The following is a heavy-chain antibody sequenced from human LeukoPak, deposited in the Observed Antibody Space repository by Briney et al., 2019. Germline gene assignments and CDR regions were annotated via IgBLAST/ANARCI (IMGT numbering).Heavy chain of an antibody. Sequence: SETLSLTCTVSGGSISTANYYWGWVRQPPGKGLEWIGNIFYSGSTYYSPPLKSRLTISLDTSKNQFSLKLSSVTAADTAVYYCARVGGNAMVRTRYYYMDVWGKGTTVTVSS. CDR3: ARVGGNAMVRTRYYYMDV. J-gene: IGHJ6*03. CDR2: IFYSGST. D-gene: IGHD3-10*01. CDR1: GGSISTANYY. V-gene: IGHV4-39*07.